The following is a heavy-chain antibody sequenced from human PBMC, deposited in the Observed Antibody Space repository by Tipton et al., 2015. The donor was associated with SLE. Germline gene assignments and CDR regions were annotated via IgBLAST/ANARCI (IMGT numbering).Heavy chain of an antibody. J-gene: IGHJ4*02. CDR3: ARGDYYDSSGYFHY. D-gene: IGHD3-22*01. CDR2: ISSSGTFI. V-gene: IGHV3-21*01. Sequence: QLVQSGGGVVRPGRSLRLSCAASGFTFSSYSMNWVRQAPGKGLEWVSSISSSGTFIYSADSLKGRFTISRDNAKNSLYLQMNSLRAEDTAVYYCARGDYYDSSGYFHYWGQGTLVTVSS. CDR1: GFTFSSYS.